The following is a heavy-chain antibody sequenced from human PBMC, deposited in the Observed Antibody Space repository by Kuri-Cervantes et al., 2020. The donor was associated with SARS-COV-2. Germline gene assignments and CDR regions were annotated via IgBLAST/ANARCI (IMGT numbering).Heavy chain of an antibody. Sequence: GGSLRLSCAASGFTFDDYAMHWVRQAPGKGLEWVSGISWNSGSIGYADSVKGRFTISRDNAKNSLYLQMNSLRDEDTAVYYCARNYCSSTSCPERTRRPYMDVWGKGTTVTVSS. CDR3: ARNYCSSTSCPERTRRPYMDV. D-gene: IGHD2-2*01. J-gene: IGHJ6*03. CDR1: GFTFDDYA. CDR2: ISWNSGSI. V-gene: IGHV3-9*01.